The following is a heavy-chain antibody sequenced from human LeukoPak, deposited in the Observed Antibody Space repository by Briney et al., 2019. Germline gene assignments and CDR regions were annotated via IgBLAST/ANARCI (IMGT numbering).Heavy chain of an antibody. CDR1: GFTFSSYG. CDR2: ISYDGSNK. J-gene: IGHJ5*02. Sequence: PGRSLRLSCAASGFTFSSYGMHWVRQAPGKGLEWVAVISYDGSNKYYADSVKGRFTISRDNSKNTPYLQMNSLRAEDTAVYYCAKDFTYYYVRSGFDPWGQGTLVTVSS. CDR3: AKDFTYYYVRSGFDP. D-gene: IGHD3-10*02. V-gene: IGHV3-30*18.